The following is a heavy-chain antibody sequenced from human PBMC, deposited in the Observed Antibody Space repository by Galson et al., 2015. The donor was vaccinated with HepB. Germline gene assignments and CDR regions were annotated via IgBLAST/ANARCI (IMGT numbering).Heavy chain of an antibody. D-gene: IGHD2-2*01. CDR3: ASRSSSYTHYYMDV. Sequence: SLRLSCAASGFTFSSYAMHWVRQAPGKGLEWVAVISYDGSNKYYADSVKGRFTISRDNSKNTLYLQMNSLRAEDTAVYYCASRSSSYTHYYMDVWGKGTTVTVSS. CDR1: GFTFSSYA. V-gene: IGHV3-30-3*01. CDR2: ISYDGSNK. J-gene: IGHJ6*03.